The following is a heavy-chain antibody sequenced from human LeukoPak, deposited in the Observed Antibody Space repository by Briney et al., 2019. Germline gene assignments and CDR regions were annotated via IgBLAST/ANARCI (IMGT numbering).Heavy chain of an antibody. Sequence: GRSLRLSSAASGFTFSRYGMHWVRQAPGKGLEWVAVIWYDGSNKYYADSVKGRFTISRDNSKNTLYLQMNSLRAEDTAVYYCARPSYSGYDDYWGQGTLVTVSS. J-gene: IGHJ4*02. CDR1: GFTFSRYG. D-gene: IGHD5-12*01. V-gene: IGHV3-33*01. CDR3: ARPSYSGYDDY. CDR2: IWYDGSNK.